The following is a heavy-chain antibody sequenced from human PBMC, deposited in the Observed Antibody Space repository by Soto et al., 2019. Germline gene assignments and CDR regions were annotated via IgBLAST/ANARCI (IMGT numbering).Heavy chain of an antibody. D-gene: IGHD6-13*01. V-gene: IGHV3-23*01. CDR3: ASSIAAAGLYNWFDP. J-gene: IGHJ5*02. CDR2: ISGSGGST. Sequence: AGGSLRLSCAASGFTFSSYAMSWVRQAPGKGLEWVSAISGSGGSTYYADSVKGRFTISRDNSKNTLYLQMNSLRAEDTAVYYCASSIAAAGLYNWFDPWGQGTLVTVSS. CDR1: GFTFSSYA.